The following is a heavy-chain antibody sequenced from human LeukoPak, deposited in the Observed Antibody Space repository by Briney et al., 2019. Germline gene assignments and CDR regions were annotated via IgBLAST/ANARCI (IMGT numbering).Heavy chain of an antibody. D-gene: IGHD3-3*01. V-gene: IGHV4-39*07. J-gene: IGHJ4*02. Sequence: SETLSLTCTVSGGSISSSVYYWGWIRQPPGKGLEWIGSILYNGGTYYNPSLKSRVTISVDTSKNQFSLKLSSVTAADTAVYYCARVFWSGYAWDYFDYWGQGTLVTVSS. CDR1: GGSISSSVYY. CDR2: ILYNGGT. CDR3: ARVFWSGYAWDYFDY.